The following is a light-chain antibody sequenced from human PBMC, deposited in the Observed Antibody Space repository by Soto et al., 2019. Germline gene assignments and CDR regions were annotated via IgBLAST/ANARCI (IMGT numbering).Light chain of an antibody. J-gene: IGLJ1*01. CDR3: QVWNSGSDPFV. V-gene: IGLV3-21*02. CDR2: DHG. Sequence: SYTLTQPPSVSVAPGQTATITCGGYKIGTRGVHWYHQRPGQAPALVVTDHGDRASGIPDRFSGSKSGNMANLTIRRAEAGDEADYYCQVWNSGSDPFVFGPGTKLTVL. CDR1: KIGTRG.